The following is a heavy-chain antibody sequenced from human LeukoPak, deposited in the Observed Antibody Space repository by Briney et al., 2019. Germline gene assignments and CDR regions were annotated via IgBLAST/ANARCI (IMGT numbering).Heavy chain of an antibody. J-gene: IGHJ6*03. Sequence: GGSLRLSCAASGFTFSSYWMHWVRQAPGKGLVWVSRINSDGSSTSYADSVKGRFTISRDNSKNTLYLQMNSLRAEDTAVYYCAKRRGAAAGNRHYYYYYYMDVWGKGTTVTVSS. V-gene: IGHV3-74*01. CDR2: INSDGSST. CDR3: AKRRGAAAGNRHYYYYYYMDV. D-gene: IGHD6-13*01. CDR1: GFTFSSYW.